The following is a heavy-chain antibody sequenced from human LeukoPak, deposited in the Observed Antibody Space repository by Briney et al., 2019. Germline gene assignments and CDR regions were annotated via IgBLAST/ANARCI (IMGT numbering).Heavy chain of an antibody. J-gene: IGHJ6*03. CDR3: ARHIGYCSSTSCPYYYYYYMDV. Sequence: ADTVSLTCTVSGGSISSSSYYWGWIRPPPGKGLEWIGSIYYSGSTYYNPSLKSRVTISVDTSKNQFSLKLSSVTAADTAVYYCARHIGYCSSTSCPYYYYYYMDVWGKGTTVTVSS. CDR1: GGSISSSSYY. CDR2: IYYSGST. V-gene: IGHV4-39*01. D-gene: IGHD2-2*01.